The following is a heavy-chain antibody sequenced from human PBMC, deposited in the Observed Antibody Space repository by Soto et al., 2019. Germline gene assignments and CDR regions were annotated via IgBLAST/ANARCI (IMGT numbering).Heavy chain of an antibody. CDR2: IYHTGNT. CDR3: ARSVGSSGCYGRYHFAY. Sequence: SETLSLTCAVSGGSISSSSWWSWVRQPPGKGLEWIGEIYHTGNTNYNPSLKSRVTISVDTSKNQFSLKLSSVTAADTAVYYCARSVGSSGCYGRYHFAYSGQGNLVSVSS. J-gene: IGHJ4*02. D-gene: IGHD6-19*01. V-gene: IGHV4-4*02. CDR1: GGSISSSSW.